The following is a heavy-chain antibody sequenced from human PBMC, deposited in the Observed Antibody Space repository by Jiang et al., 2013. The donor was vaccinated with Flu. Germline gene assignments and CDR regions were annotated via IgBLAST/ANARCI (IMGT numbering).Heavy chain of an antibody. CDR2: INSNTGNP. V-gene: IGHV7-4-1*02. CDR1: GYTLSFSSYG. J-gene: IGHJ6*02. Sequence: SCKASGYTLSFSSYGLNWVRQAPGQGLEWMGWINSNTGNPAYAQGYTERFVFSLDTSVSTAYLQINNLRPEDTAVYYCARDGRGMDVWGQGTTVTVSS. CDR3: ARDGRGMDV. D-gene: IGHD3-10*01.